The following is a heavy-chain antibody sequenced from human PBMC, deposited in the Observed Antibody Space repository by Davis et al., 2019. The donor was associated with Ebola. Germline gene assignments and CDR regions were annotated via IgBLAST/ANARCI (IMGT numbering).Heavy chain of an antibody. CDR2: IKSDGSTK. Sequence: GESLKISCVVSGFSFSSYWMHWVRQAPGKGLVWLSRIKSDGSTKSYADSVKGRFTISRDNAKNTLYLQMNSLRDEDTAVYYCARGRNWFDPWGQGTLVTVSS. J-gene: IGHJ5*02. CDR3: ARGRNWFDP. CDR1: GFSFSSYW. V-gene: IGHV3-74*01.